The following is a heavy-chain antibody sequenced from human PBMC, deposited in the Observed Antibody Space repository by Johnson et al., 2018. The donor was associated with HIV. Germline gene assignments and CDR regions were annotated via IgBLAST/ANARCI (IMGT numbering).Heavy chain of an antibody. D-gene: IGHD2-21*02. CDR3: ARPHIVVVTAGYACDI. CDR1: GFTFSSYA. CDR2: ISYDGSEK. J-gene: IGHJ3*02. V-gene: IGHV3-30*09. Sequence: QVQLVESGGGVVQPGRYLRLSCAASGFTFSSYAMHWVRQAPGKGLEWVAVISYDGSEKYFADSVKGRFAISRDSSKNTLYLQMNSLRAEDTAVCYCARPHIVVVTAGYACDIWGQGTMVIVSS.